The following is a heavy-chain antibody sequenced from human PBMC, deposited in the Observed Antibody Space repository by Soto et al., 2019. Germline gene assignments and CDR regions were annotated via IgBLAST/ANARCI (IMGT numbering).Heavy chain of an antibody. CDR2: ISAYNGNT. V-gene: IGHV1-18*04. CDR1: GYTFTSYV. Sequence: GASVKVSCKASGYTFTSYVISWVRQAPGQGLEWMGWISAYNGNTNYAQKLQGRVTMTTDTSTSTAYMELRSLRSDDAAVYYCARDGMGTLRYFDWFVWGMDVWGQGTTVTVSS. CDR3: ARDGMGTLRYFDWFVWGMDV. J-gene: IGHJ6*02. D-gene: IGHD3-9*01.